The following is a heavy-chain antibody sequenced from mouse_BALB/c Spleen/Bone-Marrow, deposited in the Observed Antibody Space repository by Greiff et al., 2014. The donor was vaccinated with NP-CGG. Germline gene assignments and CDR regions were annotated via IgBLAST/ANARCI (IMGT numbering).Heavy chain of an antibody. V-gene: IGHV1-22*01. CDR3: ARGRWYY. J-gene: IGHJ2*01. CDR1: GYTFTDYT. D-gene: IGHD2-3*01. Sequence: EVKLMEFGPELVKPGASVKISCKTSGYTFTDYTLHWVKQSHGKSLEWIGGVNPNIGGTSYNQKFKGKASLTVNKSSTTAYMELRSLTSEDSAVYYCARGRWYYWGQGTTLTVSS. CDR2: VNPNIGGT.